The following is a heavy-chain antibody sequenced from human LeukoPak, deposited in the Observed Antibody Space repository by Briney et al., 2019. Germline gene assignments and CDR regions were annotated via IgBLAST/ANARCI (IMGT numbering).Heavy chain of an antibody. CDR3: ASTRGGKYGSGSISYYYYYMDV. D-gene: IGHD3-10*01. V-gene: IGHV4-39*07. CDR1: GGSISSSTYY. Sequence: SETLSLTCTVSGGSISSSTYYWGWIRQPPGKGLEWIGSIFYSGGTYYNPSLKSRVTMSVDTSKNQFSLILSSVNAADTAAYYCASTRGGKYGSGSISYYYYYMDVWGKGTTVTVSS. CDR2: IFYSGGT. J-gene: IGHJ6*03.